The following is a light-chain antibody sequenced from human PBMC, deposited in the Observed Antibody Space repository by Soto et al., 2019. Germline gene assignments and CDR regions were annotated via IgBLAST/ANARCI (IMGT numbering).Light chain of an antibody. V-gene: IGLV2-14*01. CDR2: QVT. CDR3: SLYTTDSTYV. Sequence: QSVLTQPASVSGSPGQSITISCTGTSSDVGGYYYVSWYQHHPGKAPKLIIYQVTNRPSGVSNRFSASKSGNTASLTISALQAEDDAEYYCSLYTTDSTYVFGTGTKVTVL. J-gene: IGLJ1*01. CDR1: SSDVGGYYY.